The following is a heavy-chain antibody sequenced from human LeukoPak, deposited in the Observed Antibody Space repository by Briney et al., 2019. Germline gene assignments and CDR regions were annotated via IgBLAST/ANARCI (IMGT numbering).Heavy chain of an antibody. CDR1: GYTFTGYY. D-gene: IGHD2-2*01. CDR3: ASRYCSSTSCFLDAFDI. Sequence: ASVKVSCKASGYTFTGYYMHWVRQAPGQGLEWMGRINPNSGGTNYAQKFQGRVTMTRDTSISTAYMELSRLRSDDTAVYYCASRYCSSTSCFLDAFDIWGQGTMVTVSS. V-gene: IGHV1-2*06. CDR2: INPNSGGT. J-gene: IGHJ3*02.